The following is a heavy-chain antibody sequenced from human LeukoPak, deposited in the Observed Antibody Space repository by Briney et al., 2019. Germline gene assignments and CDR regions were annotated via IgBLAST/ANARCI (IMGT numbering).Heavy chain of an antibody. J-gene: IGHJ6*02. Sequence: GGSLRLSCAASGFTFSSYWMHWVRQAPGKGLVWVSRINSDGSSTSYADSVKGRFTISRDNAKNTLYLQMNSLRAEDSAVYYCARVGDSSGYYGYYYYYYGMDVWCQGTTVTVSS. CDR3: ARVGDSSGYYGYYYYYYGMDV. CDR1: GFTFSSYW. CDR2: INSDGSST. V-gene: IGHV3-74*01. D-gene: IGHD3-22*01.